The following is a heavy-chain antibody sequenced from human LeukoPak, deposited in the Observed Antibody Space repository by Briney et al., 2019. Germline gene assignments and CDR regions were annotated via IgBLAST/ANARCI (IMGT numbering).Heavy chain of an antibody. Sequence: PSETLSLTCSVSGGSISSYYWSWIRQPAGKGLEWIGRIYTSGSSNYNPSLKSRVTMSVDTSKNQFSLKLSSVTAADTAVYYCARGGVMTTVTTVDYYYYMDVWGKGTTVTISS. CDR3: ARGGVMTTVTTVDYYYYMDV. V-gene: IGHV4-4*07. J-gene: IGHJ6*03. CDR2: IYTSGSS. CDR1: GGSISSYY. D-gene: IGHD4-17*01.